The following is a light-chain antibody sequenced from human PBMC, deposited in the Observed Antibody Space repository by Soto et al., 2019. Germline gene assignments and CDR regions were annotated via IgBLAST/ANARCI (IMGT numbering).Light chain of an antibody. J-gene: IGKJ4*01. CDR1: QGISSY. CDR3: QQLNSYPLT. Sequence: IPLTQSPSSLSASVGDRVTITCRASQGISSYLAWYQQKPGKAPKLLIYAASTLQSGVPSRFSGSASGTDFTLTISSLQPEDFATYYCQQLNSYPLTFGGGTKVEIK. CDR2: AAS. V-gene: IGKV1-9*01.